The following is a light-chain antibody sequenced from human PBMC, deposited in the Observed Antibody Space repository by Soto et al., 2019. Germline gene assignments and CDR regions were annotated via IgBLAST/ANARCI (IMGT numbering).Light chain of an antibody. CDR3: QQANSFPRT. V-gene: IGKV1D-12*01. CDR2: AAS. CDR1: QAISTW. J-gene: IGKJ1*01. Sequence: DLQMTQSPSSVSASVGDRVTITCRASQAISTWLAWYQQKPGKAPKLLIYAASNLQTGVPSRFSGSGSGTEFTLTISSLQPDDFATYYGQQANSFPRTFGQGTKVEIK.